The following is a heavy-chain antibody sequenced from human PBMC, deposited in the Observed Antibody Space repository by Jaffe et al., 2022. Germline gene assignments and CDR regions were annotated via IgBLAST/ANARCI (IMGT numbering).Heavy chain of an antibody. CDR3: ASLEGGLDGDSGYYYYYMDV. V-gene: IGHV1-18*01. D-gene: IGHD4-17*01. J-gene: IGHJ6*03. CDR1: GYTFTSYG. Sequence: QVQLVQSGAEVKKPGASVKVSCKASGYTFTSYGISWVRQAPGQGLEWMGWISAYNGNTNYAQKLQGRVTMTTDTSTSTAYMELRSLRSDDTAVYYCASLEGGLDGDSGYYYYYMDVWGKGTTVTVSS. CDR2: ISAYNGNT.